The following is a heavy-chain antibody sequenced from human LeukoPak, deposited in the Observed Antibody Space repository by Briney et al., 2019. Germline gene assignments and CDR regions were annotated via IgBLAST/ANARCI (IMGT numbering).Heavy chain of an antibody. CDR2: IYYSGST. V-gene: IGHV4-59*11. Sequence: SETLSLTYTVSGGSISSHYWSWIRQPPGKGLEWIGYIYYSGSTNYNPSLKSRVTISVDTSKNQFSLKLSSVTAADTAVYYCARARKYCSGGSCHYVVWGDYCGQGTLVTVSS. D-gene: IGHD2-15*01. CDR1: GGSISSHY. CDR3: ARARKYCSGGSCHYVVWGDY. J-gene: IGHJ4*02.